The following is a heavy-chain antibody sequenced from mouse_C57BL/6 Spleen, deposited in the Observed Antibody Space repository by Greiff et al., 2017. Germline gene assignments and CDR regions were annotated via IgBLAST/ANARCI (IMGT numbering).Heavy chain of an antibody. CDR2: IDPSDSYT. Sequence: QVQLQQSGAELVRPGTSVKLSCKASGYTFTSYWMHWVKQRPGQGLEWIGVIDPSDSYTNYNQKFKGKATLTVDTSSSPAYMQLSSLTSEDSAVYYCARDAYRGGYCFDYWGQGTTLTVSS. CDR1: GYTFTSYW. V-gene: IGHV1-59*01. CDR3: ARDAYRGGYCFDY. D-gene: IGHD2-10*01. J-gene: IGHJ2*01.